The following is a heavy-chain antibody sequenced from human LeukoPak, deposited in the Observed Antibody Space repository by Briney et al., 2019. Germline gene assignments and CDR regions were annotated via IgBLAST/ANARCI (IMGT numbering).Heavy chain of an antibody. V-gene: IGHV3-33*01. J-gene: IGHJ6*02. CDR3: ARDGQQLAPYTMDV. CDR2: IWYDGSNK. CDR1: GFSFRSHA. D-gene: IGHD6-13*01. Sequence: GGSLRLSCAASGFSFRSHAMHWVRQAPGKGLEWVAQIWYDGSNKYYTDSVKGRFTISRDNSESTLYLQMNSLRAEDTAAYYCARDGQQLAPYTMDVWGQGTTVTVSS.